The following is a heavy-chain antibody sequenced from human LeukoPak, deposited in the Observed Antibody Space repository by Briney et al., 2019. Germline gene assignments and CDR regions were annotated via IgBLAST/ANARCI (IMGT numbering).Heavy chain of an antibody. J-gene: IGHJ6*04. CDR3: AKSRLVAVVAAYMDV. Sequence: PGGSLRLSCAASGVTFSSYAMSWVRQAPGKGLEWVSAISGSGGSTYYADSVKGRFTISRDNSKNTLYLQLDSLRPEDTAVYYCAKSRLVAVVAAYMDVWGKGTTVTVSS. D-gene: IGHD2-15*01. CDR1: GVTFSSYA. V-gene: IGHV3-23*01. CDR2: ISGSGGST.